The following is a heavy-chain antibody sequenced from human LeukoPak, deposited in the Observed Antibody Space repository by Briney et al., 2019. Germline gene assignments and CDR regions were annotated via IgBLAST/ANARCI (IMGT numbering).Heavy chain of an antibody. V-gene: IGHV3-30*04. CDR2: ISYDGSNK. D-gene: IGHD2-2*01. CDR3: ARDLGYCSSTSCYDNWFDP. Sequence: GGSLRLSCAASGFTFSSYAMHWVRQAPGKGLEWVAVISYDGSNKYYADSVKGRFTISRDNSKNMLYLQMNSLRADDTAVYYCARDLGYCSSTSCYDNWFDPWGQGTLVTVSS. CDR1: GFTFSSYA. J-gene: IGHJ5*02.